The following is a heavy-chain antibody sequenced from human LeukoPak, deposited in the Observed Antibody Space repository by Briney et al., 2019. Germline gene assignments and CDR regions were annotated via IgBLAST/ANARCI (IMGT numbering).Heavy chain of an antibody. Sequence: GGSLRLSCAASGFTFSSYGMHWVRQAPGKGLEWVSGISSSGGNTYYADSVKGRFTISRDNSKNTLYLQMNSLRAEDTAVYYCARNVGSGLDYWGQGNLVTVSS. J-gene: IGHJ4*02. CDR2: ISSSGGNT. D-gene: IGHD1-26*01. CDR1: GFTFSSYG. V-gene: IGHV3-23*01. CDR3: ARNVGSGLDY.